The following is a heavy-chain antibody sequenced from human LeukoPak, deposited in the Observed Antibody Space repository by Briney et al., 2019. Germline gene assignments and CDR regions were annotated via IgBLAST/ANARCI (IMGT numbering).Heavy chain of an antibody. D-gene: IGHD6-6*01. J-gene: IGHJ4*02. CDR2: IDGDDDK. CDR3: ARRTSSSFYFDY. CDR1: GFSLRTSGMR. Sequence: ESGPALVKPTPTLTLTCTFSGFSLRTSGMRVGWLRQRPGQALEWLARIDGDDDKFYSTSLKTRLTISKDTSKNQVVLTMTNMDPVDTAIYYCARRTSSSFYFDYWGQGTLVTVSS. V-gene: IGHV2-70*04.